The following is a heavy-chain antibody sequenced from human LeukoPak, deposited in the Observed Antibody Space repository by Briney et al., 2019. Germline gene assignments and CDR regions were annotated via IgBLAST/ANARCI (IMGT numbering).Heavy chain of an antibody. CDR2: ISSGGSSI. CDR1: GFTFSSYS. CDR3: ARDFRGYDSRLHDY. V-gene: IGHV3-48*04. J-gene: IGHJ4*02. D-gene: IGHD3-22*01. Sequence: GGSLRLSCAASGFTFSSYSMNWVRQAPGKGLEWISYISSGGSSIYYADSVKGRFTISRDNAKNSLYLQMYRLRAEDTAVYYCARDFRGYDSRLHDYWGQGTLVTVSS.